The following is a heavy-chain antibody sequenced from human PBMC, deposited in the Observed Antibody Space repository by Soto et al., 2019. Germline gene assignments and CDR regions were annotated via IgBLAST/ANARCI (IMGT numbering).Heavy chain of an antibody. D-gene: IGHD6-6*01. CDR2: ISAYNGNT. V-gene: IGHV1-18*04. CDR3: ARSSIAALKPQNYYYYGMDV. CDR1: GYTFTSYG. Sequence: QVQLVQSGAEVKKPGASVKVSCKASGYTFTSYGISWVRQAPGQGLEWMGWISAYNGNTNYAQKLQGRVTMTTDTSTSTAYMELRSLRSDDTAVYYCARSSIAALKPQNYYYYGMDVWGQGTTVTVSS. J-gene: IGHJ6*02.